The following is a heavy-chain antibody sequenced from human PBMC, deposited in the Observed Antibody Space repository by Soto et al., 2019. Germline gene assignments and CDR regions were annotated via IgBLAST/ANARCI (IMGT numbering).Heavy chain of an antibody. CDR2: IYHSGST. CDR3: AREVRYLAAAGTSYFDY. CDR1: GGSISSGGYS. V-gene: IGHV4-30-2*01. Sequence: SETLSLTCAVSGGSISSGGYSWSWIRQPPGKGLEWIGYIYHSGSTYYNPSLKSRVTISVDRSKNQFSLKLSSVTAADTAVYYCAREVRYLAAAGTSYFDYWGQGTLVTVSS. D-gene: IGHD6-13*01. J-gene: IGHJ4*02.